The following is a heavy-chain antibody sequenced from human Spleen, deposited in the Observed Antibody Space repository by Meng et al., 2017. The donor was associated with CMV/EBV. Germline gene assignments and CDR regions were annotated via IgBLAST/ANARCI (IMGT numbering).Heavy chain of an antibody. CDR3: ARRRVPAAIVDYYYGMDV. J-gene: IGHJ6*02. CDR1: GYTFTSYY. D-gene: IGHD2-2*02. CDR2: INPSGGST. V-gene: IGHV1-46*01. Sequence: ASVKVSCKASGYTFTSYYMHWVRQAPGQGLEWMGIINPSGGSTSYAQKFQGRVTMTRDTSTSTVYMELSSLRSEDTAVYYCARRRVPAAIVDYYYGMDVWGQGTTVTVSS.